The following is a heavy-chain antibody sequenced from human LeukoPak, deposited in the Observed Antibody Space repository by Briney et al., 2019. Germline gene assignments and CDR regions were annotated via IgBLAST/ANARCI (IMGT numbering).Heavy chain of an antibody. J-gene: IGHJ4*02. CDR1: GFTFSCYA. D-gene: IGHD6-13*01. CDR3: AKDRIEEAGSQSFDF. V-gene: IGHV3-23*01. Sequence: PGGSLRLSCAASGFTFSCYAMSWVRQAPGKGLEWVSAFSDGDGSPYYTDFGKGLFSHTKDNSKNTLDLQVNRLRDEDTALYYCAKDRIEEAGSQSFDFWGQGTLVTVSS. CDR2: FSDGDGSP.